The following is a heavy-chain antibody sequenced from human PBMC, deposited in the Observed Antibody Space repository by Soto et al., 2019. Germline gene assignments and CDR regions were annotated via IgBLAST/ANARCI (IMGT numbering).Heavy chain of an antibody. CDR1: GGSISSYY. J-gene: IGHJ4*02. CDR2: IYYSGST. Sequence: SETLSLTCTVSGGSISSYYWSWIRQPPGKGLEWIGYIYYSGSTNYNPSLKSRVTISVDTSKNQFSLKLSSVTAADTAVYYCARVRGGCSGGSCYARRSFDYWGQGTLVTSPQ. CDR3: ARVRGGCSGGSCYARRSFDY. D-gene: IGHD2-15*01. V-gene: IGHV4-59*01.